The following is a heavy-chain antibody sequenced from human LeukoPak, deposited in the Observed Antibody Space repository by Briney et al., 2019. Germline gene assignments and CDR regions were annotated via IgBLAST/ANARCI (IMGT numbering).Heavy chain of an antibody. D-gene: IGHD6-13*01. Sequence: PGGSLRLSCAASGFTFSGFWMHWVRQAPGKGLAWVSCISFDGSDATYADSVKGRFTISRDNSKNTLYLQMNSLRAEDTAVYYCAKDSYSSSPFFQHWGQGTLVTVSS. CDR2: ISFDGSDA. V-gene: IGHV3-74*01. CDR1: GFTFSGFW. J-gene: IGHJ1*01. CDR3: AKDSYSSSPFFQH.